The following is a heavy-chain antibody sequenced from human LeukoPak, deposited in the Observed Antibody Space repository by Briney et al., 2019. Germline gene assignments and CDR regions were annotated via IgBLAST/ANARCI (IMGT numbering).Heavy chain of an antibody. CDR3: ARVGPSDYS. CDR2: IYYSGST. CDR1: GGSISSYY. D-gene: IGHD4-11*01. V-gene: IGHV4-59*01. Sequence: SETLSLTXTVSGGSISSYYWSWIRQPPGKGLEWIGYIYYSGSTNYNPSLKSRVTISVDTSKNQFSLKLSSVTAADTAVYYCARVGPSDYSWGQGTLVTVSS. J-gene: IGHJ4*02.